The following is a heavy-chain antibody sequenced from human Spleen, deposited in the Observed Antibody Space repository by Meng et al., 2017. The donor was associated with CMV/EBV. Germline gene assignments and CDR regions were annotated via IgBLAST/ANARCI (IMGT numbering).Heavy chain of an antibody. CDR2: ISAYNGNT. V-gene: IGHV1-18*01. Sequence: ASVKVSCKASGYTFTSYGISWVRQAPGQGLEWMGWISAYNGNTNYAQKLQGRVTMTTDTSTNTAYLELRSLRFDDTAVYYCARMGTVSAMVHRYSDGMDVWGQGTTVTVSS. CDR1: GYTFTSYG. J-gene: IGHJ6*02. CDR3: ARMGTVSAMVHRYSDGMDV. D-gene: IGHD3-10*01.